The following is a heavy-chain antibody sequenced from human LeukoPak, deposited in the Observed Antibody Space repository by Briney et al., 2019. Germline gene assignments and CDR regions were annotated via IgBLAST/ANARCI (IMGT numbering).Heavy chain of an antibody. D-gene: IGHD3-3*01. CDR1: GGSFSGYY. V-gene: IGHV4-34*01. Sequence: SETLSLTCAVYGGSFSGYYWSWIRQPPGKGLEWIGEINHSGSTNYNPSLKSRVTISVDPSKNQFSLKLSSVTAADTAVYYCARGRGPFWSGPSKVDYWGQGTLVTVSS. CDR2: INHSGST. CDR3: ARGRGPFWSGPSKVDY. J-gene: IGHJ4*02.